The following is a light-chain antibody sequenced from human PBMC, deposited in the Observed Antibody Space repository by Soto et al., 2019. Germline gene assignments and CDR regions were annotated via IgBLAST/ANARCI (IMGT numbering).Light chain of an antibody. CDR2: GTS. Sequence: CRASRSVSSSYLAWYQQKPGQAPRLLISGTSSRATGIPDRFSGSGSGTDFTLTISRLEPEDFAVYYCQQHSSSLPPFGQGTKVDIK. V-gene: IGKV3-20*01. CDR1: RSVSSSY. J-gene: IGKJ1*01. CDR3: QQHSSSLPP.